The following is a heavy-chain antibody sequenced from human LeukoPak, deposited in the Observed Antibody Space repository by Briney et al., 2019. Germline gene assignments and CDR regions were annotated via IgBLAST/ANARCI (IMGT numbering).Heavy chain of an antibody. J-gene: IGHJ4*02. CDR2: VSGTGGST. V-gene: IGHV3-23*01. D-gene: IGHD6-13*01. CDR1: GFTFSSYA. Sequence: GASLRLSCAAAGFTFSSYAMSWVRQAPGKGLEWVSYVSGTGGSTYYADSVKGRFTISRDNSKNTLYLQMNRLRAEDTAVYYCAKDFVGQQALLSDYWGQGTLVTVSS. CDR3: AKDFVGQQALLSDY.